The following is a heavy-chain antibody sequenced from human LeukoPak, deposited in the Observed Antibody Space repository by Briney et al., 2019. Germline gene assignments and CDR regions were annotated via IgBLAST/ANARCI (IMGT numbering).Heavy chain of an antibody. CDR2: IYPGDSDT. D-gene: IGHD1-14*01. CDR3: ATSGRGDYYDY. J-gene: IGHJ4*02. V-gene: IGHV5-51*01. CDR1: GSSFTPYW. Sequence: GESLKISCQGLGSSFTPYWIDWVRQMPGKGLEWMGIIYPGDSDTRYSPSFQGQVTISVDQSISTAYLQWSSLKASDTAMYYCATSGRGDYYDYWGQGTLVKVSS.